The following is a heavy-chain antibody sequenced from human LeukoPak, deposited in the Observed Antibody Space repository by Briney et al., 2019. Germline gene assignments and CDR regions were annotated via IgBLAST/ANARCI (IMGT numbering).Heavy chain of an antibody. CDR1: GFTFTTYA. Sequence: GGSLRLSCAASGFTFTTYAMSWVRQAPGKGLEWVSAISGSGGSTYYADSVKGRFTISRDNSKNTLYLQMNSLRAEDTALYYCAKADSGWSYFDYWGQGTLVTVSS. V-gene: IGHV3-23*01. D-gene: IGHD6-19*01. J-gene: IGHJ4*02. CDR3: AKADSGWSYFDY. CDR2: ISGSGGST.